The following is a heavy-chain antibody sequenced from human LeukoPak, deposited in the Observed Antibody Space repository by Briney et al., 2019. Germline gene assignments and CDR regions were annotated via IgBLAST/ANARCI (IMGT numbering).Heavy chain of an antibody. V-gene: IGHV1-18*01. J-gene: IGHJ6*03. CDR2: ISAYNGNT. CDR1: GYTFTSYG. CDR3: ARGTRDVYYYYMDV. Sequence: ASVKVSCKASGYTFTSYGISWVRQAPGQGLEWMGWISAYNGNTNYAQKLQGRVTMTTDTSTSTAYMELRSLGSDDTAVYYCARGTRDVYYYYMDVWGKGTTVTVSS.